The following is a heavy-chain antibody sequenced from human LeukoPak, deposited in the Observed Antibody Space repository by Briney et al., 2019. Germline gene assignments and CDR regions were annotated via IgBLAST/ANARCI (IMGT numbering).Heavy chain of an antibody. D-gene: IGHD3-3*01. CDR1: GFTFDDYG. V-gene: IGHV3-20*04. J-gene: IGHJ6*03. Sequence: RPGGSLRLSCAASGFTFDDYGLSWVRQVPGKGLEWVSGLNWNGASTGYADSVKGRFTISRDNAKNSLYLQMNSLRAEDTAVYYCARVSNDFWSGYTYYYYMDVWGKGTTVTVSS. CDR3: ARVSNDFWSGYTYYYYMDV. CDR2: LNWNGAST.